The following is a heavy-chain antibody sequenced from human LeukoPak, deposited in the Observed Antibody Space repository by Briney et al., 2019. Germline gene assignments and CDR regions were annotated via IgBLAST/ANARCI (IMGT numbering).Heavy chain of an antibody. D-gene: IGHD6-6*01. CDR1: GFTSINYA. V-gene: IGHV3-23*01. Sequence: GGSLRLSCAASGFTSINYAMIWVRQAPGKGLEWVSGISSGGGSTYYGDSVKGRFTISRDNSKNTLYLQMNSLRAEDTAVYYCAKDKGSSNYFDYWGQGTLATVSS. J-gene: IGHJ4*02. CDR2: ISSGGGST. CDR3: AKDKGSSNYFDY.